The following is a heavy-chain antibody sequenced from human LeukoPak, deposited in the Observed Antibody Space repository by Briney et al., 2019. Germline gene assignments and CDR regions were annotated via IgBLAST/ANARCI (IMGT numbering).Heavy chain of an antibody. Sequence: PSETLSLTCAVYGGSFSGYYWSWIRQPPGKGLEWIGEINHSGSTNYNPSLKSRVTISVDTSKNQFSLKLSSVTAADTAVYYCARGKRRSYYDSSGHNDYWGQGTLVTVSS. CDR2: INHSGST. J-gene: IGHJ4*02. CDR3: ARGKRRSYYDSSGHNDY. CDR1: GGSFSGYY. V-gene: IGHV4-34*01. D-gene: IGHD3-22*01.